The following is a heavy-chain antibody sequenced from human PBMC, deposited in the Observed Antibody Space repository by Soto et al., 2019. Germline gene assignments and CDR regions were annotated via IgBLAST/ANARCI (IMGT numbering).Heavy chain of an antibody. J-gene: IGHJ4*02. CDR2: IFYSGTT. CDR1: TGSSSSYY. Sequence: SDTLSLTCTVSTGSSSSYYWGWIRQPPGKGLEWIGYIFYSGTTNYNPSLKSRVTISIDTSNNQFSLNLSSVAAADTAMYYCASSPSGDLLADYPCQGTLAT. V-gene: IGHV4-59*01. D-gene: IGHD1-26*01. CDR3: ASSPSGDLLADY.